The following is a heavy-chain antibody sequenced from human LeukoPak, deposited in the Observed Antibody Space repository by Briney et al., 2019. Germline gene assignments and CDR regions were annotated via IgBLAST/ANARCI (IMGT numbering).Heavy chain of an antibody. CDR1: GFTFSDYY. Sequence: GGSLRLSCAASGFTFSDYYMSWIRQAPGKGLEWVSYISGSDSSIYYADSVKGRFTISRDNAKNSLDLQMNSLGAEDTAVYYCARRSGSYQADFDYWGQGTLVTVSS. J-gene: IGHJ4*02. V-gene: IGHV3-11*01. CDR3: ARRSGSYQADFDY. CDR2: ISGSDSSI. D-gene: IGHD1-26*01.